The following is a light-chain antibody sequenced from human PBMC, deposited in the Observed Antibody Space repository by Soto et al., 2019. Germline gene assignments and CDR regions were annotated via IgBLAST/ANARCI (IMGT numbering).Light chain of an antibody. J-gene: IGLJ2*01. CDR1: SSDVGGYNY. CDR3: SSYSSAGTLRV. CDR2: DVS. Sequence: QSALTQPASVSGSPGQSITISCTGTSSDVGGYNYVSWYQQHPGKAPKLMIYDVSNRPSGVSNRFSGSKSGTTASLTIAGLQAEYEADYYCSSYSSAGTLRVFGGGTTPTVL. V-gene: IGLV2-14*01.